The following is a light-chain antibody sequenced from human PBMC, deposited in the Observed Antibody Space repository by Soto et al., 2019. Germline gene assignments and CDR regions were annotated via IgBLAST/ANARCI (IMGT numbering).Light chain of an antibody. Sequence: ESVLTQSPGTLSLARGERATLSCRASQSVSSSYLAWYQQKPGQAPRLLIYGASSRATGIPDRFSGSGSGTDFTLTISGLEPEDFAVYYCQQYGSSPLISFGQGTRLEIK. V-gene: IGKV3-20*01. CDR3: QQYGSSPLIS. J-gene: IGKJ5*01. CDR2: GAS. CDR1: QSVSSSY.